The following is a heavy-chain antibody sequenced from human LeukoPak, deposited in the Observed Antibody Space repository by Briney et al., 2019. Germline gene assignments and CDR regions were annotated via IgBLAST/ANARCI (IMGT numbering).Heavy chain of an antibody. J-gene: IGHJ4*02. CDR1: GGSISSYY. D-gene: IGHD3-22*01. Sequence: SETLSLTCTVSGGSISSYYWSWIRQPPGKGLEWIGYIYYSGSTNYNPSLKSRVTISVDTSKNQFSLKLSSVTAADTAVYYCARATTYYYDSSGYYLFFDCWGQGTLVTVSS. CDR2: IYYSGST. V-gene: IGHV4-59*01. CDR3: ARATTYYYDSSGYYLFFDC.